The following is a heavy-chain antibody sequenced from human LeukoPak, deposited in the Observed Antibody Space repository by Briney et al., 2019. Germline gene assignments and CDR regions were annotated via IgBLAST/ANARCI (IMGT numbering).Heavy chain of an antibody. J-gene: IGHJ4*02. CDR3: ARGFTMVRGAYGY. V-gene: IGHV4-34*01. CDR2: INHSGST. Sequence: SETLSLTCAVYGGSFSGYYWSWIRQPPGKGLEWIGEINHSGSTNYNPSLKSRVTIPVDTSKNQFSLKLSSVTAADTAVYYCARGFTMVRGAYGYRGQGTLVTVSS. CDR1: GGSFSGYY. D-gene: IGHD3-10*01.